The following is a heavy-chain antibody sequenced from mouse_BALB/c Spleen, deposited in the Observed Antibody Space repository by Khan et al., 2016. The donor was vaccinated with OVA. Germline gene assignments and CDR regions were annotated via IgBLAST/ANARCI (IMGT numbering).Heavy chain of an antibody. CDR3: ASHLTGSFAY. Sequence: EVELVESGGDLVRPGGSLKLSCAASGFSFSSYSMSWVRQTPDKRLEWVATISSGGDYTYYPDSVKGRFTISRDNAKNTLYLHMSSLKSEDTATYYCASHLTGSFAYWGQGTLVTVSA. CDR1: GFSFSSYS. CDR2: ISSGGDYT. J-gene: IGHJ3*01. D-gene: IGHD4-1*01. V-gene: IGHV5-6*01.